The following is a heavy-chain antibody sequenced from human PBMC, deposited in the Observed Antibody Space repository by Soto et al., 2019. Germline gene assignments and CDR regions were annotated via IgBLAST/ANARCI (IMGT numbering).Heavy chain of an antibody. V-gene: IGHV4-39*01. CDR1: GGSISSSSYY. J-gene: IGHJ4*02. CDR2: IYYTGST. CDR3: ARQADRAPTVVRF. Sequence: SETLSLTCTVSGGSISSSSYYWGWIRQPPGKGLEWIGSIYYTGSTYYNPSLKSRVTISVDTSKNQFSLILTSLTAADTAVYYWARQADRAPTVVRFWGQGTLVTVSS. D-gene: IGHD4-17*01.